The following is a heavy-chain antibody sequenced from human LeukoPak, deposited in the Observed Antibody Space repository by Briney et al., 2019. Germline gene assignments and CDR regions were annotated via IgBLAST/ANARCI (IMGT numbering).Heavy chain of an antibody. CDR1: GGTFSSYA. V-gene: IGHV1-69*06. D-gene: IGHD2-2*02. J-gene: IGHJ3*02. CDR2: IIPIFGTA. Sequence: ASVKVSCKASGGTFSSYAISWVRQAPGQGLEWMGGIIPIFGTANYAQKFQGRVTITADKSTSTAYMELSSLRSEDTAVYYCARESVVPPAISAFDIWGQGTMVTVSS. CDR3: ARESVVPPAISAFDI.